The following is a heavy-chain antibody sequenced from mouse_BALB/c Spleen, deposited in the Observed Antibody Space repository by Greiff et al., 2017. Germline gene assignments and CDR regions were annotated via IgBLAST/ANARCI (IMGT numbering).Heavy chain of an antibody. CDR2: IWSGGST. J-gene: IGHJ3*01. V-gene: IGHV2-2*02. D-gene: IGHD1-1*02. CDR3: ARGRGGPSFAY. Sequence: VKLQESGPGLVQPSQSLSITCTVSGFSLTSYGVHWVRQSPGKGLEWLGVIWSGGSTDYNAAFISRLSISKDNSKSQVFFKMNSLQANDTAIYYCARGRGGPSFAYWGQGTLVTVSA. CDR1: GFSLTSYG.